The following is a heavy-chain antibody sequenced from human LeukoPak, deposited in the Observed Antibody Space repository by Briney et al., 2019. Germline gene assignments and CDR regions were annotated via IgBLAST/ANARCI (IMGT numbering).Heavy chain of an antibody. V-gene: IGHV1-69*13. Sequence: AASVKVSCKASGGTFSSYAISWVRQAPGQGLEWMGGIIPIFGTANYAQKFQGRVTITADESTSTAYMELSSLRSEDTAVYYCARDKGTEYSSSSGFDYWGQGTLVTVSS. CDR1: GGTFSSYA. J-gene: IGHJ4*02. CDR2: IIPIFGTA. D-gene: IGHD6-6*01. CDR3: ARDKGTEYSSSSGFDY.